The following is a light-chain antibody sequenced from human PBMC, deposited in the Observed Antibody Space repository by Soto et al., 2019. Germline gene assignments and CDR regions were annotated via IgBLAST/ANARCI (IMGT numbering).Light chain of an antibody. CDR2: AAS. V-gene: IGKV1-39*01. J-gene: IGKJ2*01. Sequence: DIQMTQSPSSLAASVGDRVTITCRASQSISTYLNWYQQKPGKAPKLLIYAASTLQSGVPSNFTGSGFGTDFTLTITSLQPGDFTTYFCQQTYSTPYTFGQGTKLEIK. CDR1: QSISTY. CDR3: QQTYSTPYT.